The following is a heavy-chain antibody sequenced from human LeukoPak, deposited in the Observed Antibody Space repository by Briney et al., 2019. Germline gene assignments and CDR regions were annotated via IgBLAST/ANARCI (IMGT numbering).Heavy chain of an antibody. J-gene: IGHJ4*02. CDR2: INPDGGVT. V-gene: IGHV3-74*01. CDR3: AKDVIPVVAATHPYYFDY. Sequence: PGGSLRLSCVASGFTFSNYWMHWGRQAPGKGLVWVSRINPDGGVTNYADSVKGRFTISRDNSKNTLYLQMNSLRAEDTAVYYCAKDVIPVVAATHPYYFDYWGQGTLVTVSS. CDR1: GFTFSNYW. D-gene: IGHD2-15*01.